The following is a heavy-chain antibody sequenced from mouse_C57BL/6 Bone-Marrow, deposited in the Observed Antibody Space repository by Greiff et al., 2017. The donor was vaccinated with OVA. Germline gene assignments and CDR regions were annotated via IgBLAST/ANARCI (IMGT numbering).Heavy chain of an antibody. CDR3: ARQNWFDY. V-gene: IGHV5-6*02. CDR2: ISSGGSYT. D-gene: IGHD4-1*01. CDR1: GFTFSSYG. J-gene: IGHJ2*01. Sequence: DVMLVESGGDLVKPGGSLKLSCAASGFTFSSYGMSWVRQTPDKRLEWVATISSGGSYTYYPDSVKGRFTISRDNAKNTLYLQMSSLKSEDTAMYYCARQNWFDYWGQGTTLTVSS.